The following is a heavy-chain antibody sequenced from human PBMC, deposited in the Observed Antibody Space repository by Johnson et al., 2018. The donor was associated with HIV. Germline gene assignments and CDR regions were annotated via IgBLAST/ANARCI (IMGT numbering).Heavy chain of an antibody. CDR1: GFTFSSYW. CDR2: INGDGSGI. Sequence: VQLVESGGGVVQPGGSLRLSCAASGFTFSSYWMHWVRQGPGKGLVWVSRINGDGSGITYADSVKGRFTISRDNAKNTLYLQMNSLRAEDTAVYYCAKSSSSFGAFDIWGQGTMVTVSS. J-gene: IGHJ3*02. V-gene: IGHV3-74*02. D-gene: IGHD6-6*01. CDR3: AKSSSSFGAFDI.